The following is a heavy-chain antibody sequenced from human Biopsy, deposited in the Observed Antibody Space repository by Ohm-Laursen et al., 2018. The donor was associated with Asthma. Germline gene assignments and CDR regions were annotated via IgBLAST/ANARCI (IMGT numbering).Heavy chain of an antibody. Sequence: PGTLSLTCTVSGVSISSDYWSWIRQPPGKGLEWIGHIYYSGITNYQPSLKSRVTISVDTSKNQFSLKLRSVTAADAAVYYCARGISRVTGLFDHFDSWGQGTLVTVSS. CDR3: ARGISRVTGLFDHFDS. CDR2: IYYSGIT. V-gene: IGHV4-59*01. CDR1: GVSISSDY. J-gene: IGHJ4*02. D-gene: IGHD2-21*02.